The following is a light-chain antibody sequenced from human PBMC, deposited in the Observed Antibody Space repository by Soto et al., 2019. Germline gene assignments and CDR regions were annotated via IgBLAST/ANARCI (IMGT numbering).Light chain of an antibody. Sequence: QSALTQPASVSGSPGQSITISCTGTSSDVGGYNYVSWYQQHPGKAPKLMIYEVNRRPSGVSNRFSGSKSGNTASLTISGLQPEDEADYYCNSYTSRYTFVLGTGTKVTVL. CDR2: EVN. V-gene: IGLV2-14*01. J-gene: IGLJ1*01. CDR3: NSYTSRYTFV. CDR1: SSDVGGYNY.